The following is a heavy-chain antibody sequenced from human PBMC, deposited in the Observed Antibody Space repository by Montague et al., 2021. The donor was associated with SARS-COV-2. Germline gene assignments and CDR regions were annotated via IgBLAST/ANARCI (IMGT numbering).Heavy chain of an antibody. CDR3: ARDLSRASCEGDSCYSENWFAP. D-gene: IGHD2-21*01. J-gene: IGHJ5*02. CDR2: IYYPGSV. Sequence: SETLSLTCTVSGDSITNYYWTWVRQSPGKGLEWIGYIYYPGSVKXNPSLKSRVTLSMDTSKNQFSLELTSVTAADTAIYYCARDLSRASCEGDSCYSENWFAPWGQGTPVTVSS. V-gene: IGHV4-59*01. CDR1: GDSITNYY.